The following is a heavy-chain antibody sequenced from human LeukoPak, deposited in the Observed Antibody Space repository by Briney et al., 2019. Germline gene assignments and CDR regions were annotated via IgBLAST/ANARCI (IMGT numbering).Heavy chain of an antibody. CDR1: GFTFSSYR. CDR2: ISSSSTI. CDR3: ARDHSSGWYCVDY. J-gene: IGHJ4*02. V-gene: IGHV3-48*02. D-gene: IGHD6-19*01. Sequence: PGGSLRLSCAASGFTFSSYRMNWVRQAPGKGLEWVSYISSSSTIYYADSVKGRFTISRDNAKNSLYLQMNSLRDEDTAVYYCARDHSSGWYCVDYWGQGTLVTVSS.